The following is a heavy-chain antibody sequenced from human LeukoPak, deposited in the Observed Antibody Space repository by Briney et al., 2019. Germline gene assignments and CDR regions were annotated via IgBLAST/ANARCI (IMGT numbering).Heavy chain of an antibody. J-gene: IGHJ4*02. CDR3: ARDQLTMVRGVIGY. CDR2: ISGGGGST. Sequence: GGSLRLSCAASGLTFSSYGFSWVRQVSGMGLEWVSAISGGGGSTYYSDSVKGRFTISRDNAKNSLYLQMNSLRAEDTAVYYCARDQLTMVRGVIGYWGQGTLVTVSS. D-gene: IGHD3-10*01. V-gene: IGHV3-21*01. CDR1: GLTFSSYG.